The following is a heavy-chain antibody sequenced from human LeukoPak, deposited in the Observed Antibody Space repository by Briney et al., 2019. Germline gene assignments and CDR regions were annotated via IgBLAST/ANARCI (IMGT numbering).Heavy chain of an antibody. J-gene: IGHJ4*02. CDR2: FDPEDGET. D-gene: IGHD6-6*01. Sequence: ASVKVFCKVSGYTLTELSMHWVRQAPGKGLEWMGGFDPEDGETIYAQKFQGRVTMTEDTSTDTAYMELSSLRSEDTAVYYCATVPYSSSSGAFDYWGQGTLVTVSS. CDR3: ATVPYSSSSGAFDY. V-gene: IGHV1-24*01. CDR1: GYTLTELS.